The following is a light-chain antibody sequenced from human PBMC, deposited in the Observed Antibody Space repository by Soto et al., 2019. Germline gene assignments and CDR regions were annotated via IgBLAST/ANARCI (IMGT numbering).Light chain of an antibody. J-gene: IGLJ3*02. Sequence: QSVLTQPPSASGTPGQRVTISCSGSSSNIGSNTVNWYHHLPGTAPKILIYNNDQRPSGVPDRFSGSKSGTSASLAISGIKSEDEADYYCAAWDDSRNGTVFGVGTKLTVL. CDR3: AAWDDSRNGTV. CDR1: SSNIGSNT. CDR2: NND. V-gene: IGLV1-44*01.